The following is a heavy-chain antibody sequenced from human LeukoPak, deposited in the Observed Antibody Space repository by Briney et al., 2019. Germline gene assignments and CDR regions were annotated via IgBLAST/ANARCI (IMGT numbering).Heavy chain of an antibody. Sequence: SESLSLTCAVYGGSFSGYYWSWIRQPPGKGLEWIGEINHSGSTNYNPSLKSRVTISVDTSKNQFSLKLSSVTAADTAVYYCAREKENYYGSGSYYNRGAWFDPWGQGTLVTVSS. CDR3: AREKENYYGSGSYYNRGAWFDP. CDR1: GGSFSGYY. J-gene: IGHJ5*02. D-gene: IGHD3-10*01. CDR2: INHSGST. V-gene: IGHV4-34*01.